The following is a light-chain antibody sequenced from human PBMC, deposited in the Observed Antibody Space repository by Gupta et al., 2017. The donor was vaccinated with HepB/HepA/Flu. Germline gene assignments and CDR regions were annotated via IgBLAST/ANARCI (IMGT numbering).Light chain of an antibody. V-gene: IGKV3-20*01. CDR1: QSLTSSY. Sequence: EIVLTQSPGTLSLSPGDRATLSCRGSQSLTSSYVAWYQQRPGQAPRLIIYGASHMATGITASFSGSGEGKEFTLTSSRLEHEDGAVYYFQHYRTSLLFGHGTKVDIK. CDR3: QHYRTSLL. J-gene: IGKJ3*01. CDR2: GAS.